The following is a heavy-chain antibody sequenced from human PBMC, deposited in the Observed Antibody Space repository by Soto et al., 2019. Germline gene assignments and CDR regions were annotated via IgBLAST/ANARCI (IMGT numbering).Heavy chain of an antibody. CDR1: GFSLSSSGVG. V-gene: IGHV2-5*02. D-gene: IGHD3-10*01. Sequence: QITLKESGPTLVKPTQTLTLTCTFSGFSLSSSGVGVGWIRQPPGQALEWLALIYWDDDKVYSPSLKSMLTITKDPSNNPLVLTMTNMEPVYTATYYCARFTRGLVWFGEQPFYFDYWGQGTLVTVSS. CDR2: IYWDDDK. J-gene: IGHJ4*02. CDR3: ARFTRGLVWFGEQPFYFDY.